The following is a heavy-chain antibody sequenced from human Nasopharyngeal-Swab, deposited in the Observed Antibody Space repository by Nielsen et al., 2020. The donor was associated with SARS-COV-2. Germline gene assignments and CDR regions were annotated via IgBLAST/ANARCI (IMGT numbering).Heavy chain of an antibody. Sequence: SETLSLTCTVPGGSISSGSYYWSWIRQPAGKGLEWIGRIYTSGSTNYNPSLKSRVTISVDTSKNQFSLKLSSVTAADTAVYYCARASIGYQLPHYYYYGMDVWGQGTTVTVSS. CDR1: GGSISSGSYY. J-gene: IGHJ6*02. D-gene: IGHD2-2*01. CDR2: IYTSGST. CDR3: ARASIGYQLPHYYYYGMDV. V-gene: IGHV4-61*02.